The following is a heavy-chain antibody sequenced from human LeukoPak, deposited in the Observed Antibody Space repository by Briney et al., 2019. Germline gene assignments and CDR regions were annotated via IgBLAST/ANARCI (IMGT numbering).Heavy chain of an antibody. J-gene: IGHJ4*02. CDR3: AREMATKAYVIDY. V-gene: IGHV1-8*01. Sequence: GASVKVSCKASGYTFTSYDINWVRQATGQGLEWMGWMNPNSGNTGYEQKFQGRVTMTRNTSISTAYMELSSLRSEDTAVYYCAREMATKAYVIDYWGQGTLVTVSS. D-gene: IGHD5-24*01. CDR1: GYTFTSYD. CDR2: MNPNSGNT.